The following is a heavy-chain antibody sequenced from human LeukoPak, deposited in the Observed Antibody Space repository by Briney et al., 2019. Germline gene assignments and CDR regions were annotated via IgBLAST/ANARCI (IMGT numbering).Heavy chain of an antibody. V-gene: IGHV7-4-1*02. CDR3: ARDGPAAAY. CDR1: GYTFTKYA. CDR2: IDTSTEIS. Sequence: ASVKVSRKASGYTFTKYAMNWVRQAPGQGLEWMGWIDTSTEISTYAQGFTGRFVFSLDTSVSTAYLQISNLKAEDTAVYFCARDGPAAAYWGQGTLLTVSS. J-gene: IGHJ4*02. D-gene: IGHD2-15*01.